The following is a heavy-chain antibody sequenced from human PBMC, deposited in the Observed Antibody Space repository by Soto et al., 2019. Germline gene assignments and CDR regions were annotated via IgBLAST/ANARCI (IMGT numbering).Heavy chain of an antibody. CDR2: IIPIFGTA. CDR3: ARGSKVSISWHLRCDY. CDR1: GGTFSSYA. V-gene: IGHV1-69*01. D-gene: IGHD6-13*01. Sequence: QVQLVQSGAEVKKPGSSVKVSCKASGGTFSSYAISWVRRAPGQGLEWMGGIIPIFGTANYAQKCQGRVTITADESTSTAYLGLGSVRSENTSVYYCARGSKVSISWHLRCDYWGQVSLVTVS. J-gene: IGHJ4*02.